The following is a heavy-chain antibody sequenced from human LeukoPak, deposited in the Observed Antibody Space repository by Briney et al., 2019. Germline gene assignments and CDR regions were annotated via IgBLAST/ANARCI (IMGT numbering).Heavy chain of an antibody. Sequence: GGSLRLSCAASGFTFSSYWMSWVRQAPGKGLEWVANIKKDGSEKYYVDSVKGRFTISRDNSKNTLYLQMNSLRAEDTAVYYCAKSETAGPTYYYYMDVWGKGTTVTVSS. CDR1: GFTFSSYW. CDR2: IKKDGSEK. J-gene: IGHJ6*03. CDR3: AKSETAGPTYYYYMDV. V-gene: IGHV3-7*01. D-gene: IGHD6-13*01.